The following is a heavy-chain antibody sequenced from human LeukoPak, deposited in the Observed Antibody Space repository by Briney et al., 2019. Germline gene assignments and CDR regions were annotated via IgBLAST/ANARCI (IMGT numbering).Heavy chain of an antibody. J-gene: IGHJ5*02. D-gene: IGHD2-2*01. CDR3: ARAGCSSTSCYAGIGFDP. V-gene: IGHV4-59*01. CDR1: GGSISSYY. CDR2: IYYSGST. Sequence: SETLSLTCTASGGSISSYYWSWIRQPPGKGLEWIGYIYYSGSTNYNPSLKSRVTISVDTSKNQFSLKLSSVTAADTAVYYCARAGCSSTSCYAGIGFDPWGQGTLVTVSS.